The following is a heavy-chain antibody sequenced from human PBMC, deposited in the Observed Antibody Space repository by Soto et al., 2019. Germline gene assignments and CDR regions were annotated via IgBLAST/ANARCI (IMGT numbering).Heavy chain of an antibody. CDR3: TRGGATGAGSDHFEN. J-gene: IGHJ4*02. D-gene: IGHD3-10*01. Sequence: EVQLVESGGGLVQPGGSLRLSCAASGFTFTSNWMHWVRQAPGKGLVWVSRINSDGTTTTYADSVKGRFTISRDNAKNTLYLQVNSLGDEDTAVYYCTRGGATGAGSDHFENWGQGTLVTVSS. CDR2: INSDGTTT. CDR1: GFTFTSNW. V-gene: IGHV3-74*01.